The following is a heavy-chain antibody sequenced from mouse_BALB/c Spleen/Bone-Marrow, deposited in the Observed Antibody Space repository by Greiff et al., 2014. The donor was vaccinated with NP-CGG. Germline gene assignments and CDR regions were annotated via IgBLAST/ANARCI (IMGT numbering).Heavy chain of an antibody. V-gene: IGHV1-82*01. CDR2: IYPGDGDT. CDR1: GYAFSSSW. CDR3: ARNSYYGSSYNYFDY. D-gene: IGHD1-1*01. Sequence: VNVVESGPELVKPGASVKISCKASGYAFSSSWMNWVKQRPGQGLEWIGRIYPGDGDTNYNGKFKGKATLTADKSSSTAYMQLSSLTSVDSAVYFCARNSYYGSSYNYFDYWGQGTTLTVSS. J-gene: IGHJ2*01.